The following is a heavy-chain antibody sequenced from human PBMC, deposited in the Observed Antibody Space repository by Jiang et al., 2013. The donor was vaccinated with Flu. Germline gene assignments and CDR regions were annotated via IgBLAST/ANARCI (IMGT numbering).Heavy chain of an antibody. Sequence: SLRLSCAASGFTFSNYGMHWVRQAPGKGLEWVAVISYAGSNQYYVDSVKGRFTISRDNSKNTVYLQMNSLRPEDTAVYYCANGYYYMDVWGKGTTVTVSS. CDR1: GFTFSNYG. V-gene: IGHV3-30*18. J-gene: IGHJ6*03. CDR2: ISYAGSNQ. CDR3: ANGYYYMDV.